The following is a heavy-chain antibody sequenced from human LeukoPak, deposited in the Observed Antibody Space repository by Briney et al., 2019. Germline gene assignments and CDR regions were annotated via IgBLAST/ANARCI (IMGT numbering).Heavy chain of an antibody. Sequence: SVKVSCKASGGTFSSYAISWVRQAPGQGLEWMGGIIPIFGTANYAQKFQGRVTMTRDTSTSTVYMELSSLRSEDTAVYYCARGGIAVAGTRGYFDYWGQGTLVTVSS. CDR2: IIPIFGTA. CDR3: ARGGIAVAGTRGYFDY. J-gene: IGHJ4*02. CDR1: GGTFSSYA. D-gene: IGHD6-19*01. V-gene: IGHV1-69*05.